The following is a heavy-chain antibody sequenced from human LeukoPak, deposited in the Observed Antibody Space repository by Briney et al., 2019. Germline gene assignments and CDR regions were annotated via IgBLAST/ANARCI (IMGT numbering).Heavy chain of an antibody. CDR2: IKQGGSEK. CDR3: AKDLSYDFWSAFDY. J-gene: IGHJ4*02. V-gene: IGHV3-7*03. CDR1: GFIFSSYW. Sequence: GGPLRLSCAACGFIFSSYWMSWVRQAPGKGLEWVANIKQGGSEKYYVDSVKGRFTISRDTSKNTLYLQMNSLRTEDTAIYCCAKDLSYDFWSAFDYWGQGALVTVSS. D-gene: IGHD3-3*01.